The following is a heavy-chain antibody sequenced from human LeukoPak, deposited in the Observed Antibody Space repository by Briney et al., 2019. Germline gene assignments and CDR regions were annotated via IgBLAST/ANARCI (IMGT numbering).Heavy chain of an antibody. V-gene: IGHV1-18*01. CDR2: ISAYNGNT. D-gene: IGHD3-22*01. Sequence: ASVKVSSKASGYTFTRYGISWVRQAPGQGLEWMGWISAYNGNTNDAQKLQGRVTMTTDASTSTAYVELRSLRSDDTAVYYCARQTYYYDQFVYWGQGTLVTVSS. CDR1: GYTFTRYG. J-gene: IGHJ4*02. CDR3: ARQTYYYDQFVY.